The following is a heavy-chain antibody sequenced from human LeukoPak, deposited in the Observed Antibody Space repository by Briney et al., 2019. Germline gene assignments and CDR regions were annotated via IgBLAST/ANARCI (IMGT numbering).Heavy chain of an antibody. CDR3: AKYGGKEDFDY. J-gene: IGHJ4*02. D-gene: IGHD4-23*01. CDR1: GFTFNSYA. V-gene: IGHV3-23*01. CDR2: ISGSGGGT. Sequence: GGSLRLSCVASGFTFNSYAMNWVRQAPGKGLEWVSRISGSGGGTYYADAVKGRFTVSRDNAKNALYLQMDSLRAEDTAVYYCAKYGGKEDFDYWGQGTLVTVSS.